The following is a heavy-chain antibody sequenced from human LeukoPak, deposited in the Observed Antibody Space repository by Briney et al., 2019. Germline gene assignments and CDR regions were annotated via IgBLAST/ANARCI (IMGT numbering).Heavy chain of an antibody. Sequence: ASETLSLTCTVSGGSISSSSYYWGWIRQPPGEGLEWIGSIYYSGSTYYNPSLKSRVTISVDTSKNQFSLKLSSVTAADTAVYYCARLEIQSNWFDPWGQGTLVTVSS. D-gene: IGHD5-24*01. CDR3: ARLEIQSNWFDP. CDR2: IYYSGST. V-gene: IGHV4-39*01. CDR1: GGSISSSSYY. J-gene: IGHJ5*02.